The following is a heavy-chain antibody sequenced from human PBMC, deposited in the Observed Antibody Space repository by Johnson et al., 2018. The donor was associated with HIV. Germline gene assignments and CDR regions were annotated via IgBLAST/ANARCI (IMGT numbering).Heavy chain of an antibody. CDR1: GFTFSNAW. Sequence: VQLVESGGGLVKPGGSLRLSCAASGFTFSNAWMSWARQAPGKGLEWAGHIKNNADCGTTDYAALVKGRFTISRDDSKNTLYLQMNSLRAEDTAVYYCAKNREMATMRGAFDIGCQGTMVTVSS. CDR2: IKNNADCGTT. D-gene: IGHD5-24*01. CDR3: AKNREMATMRGAFDI. V-gene: IGHV3-15*01. J-gene: IGHJ3*02.